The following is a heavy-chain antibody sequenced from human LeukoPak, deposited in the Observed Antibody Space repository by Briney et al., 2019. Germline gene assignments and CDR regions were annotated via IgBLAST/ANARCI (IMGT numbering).Heavy chain of an antibody. Sequence: SQTLSLTCAISGDSFSSKNGAWNWIRQSPGKGLEWIGYIYYSGSTNYNPSLKSRVTISVDTSKNQFSLKLSSVTAADTAVYYCARHGEQQLAFDYWGQGTLVTVSS. D-gene: IGHD6-13*01. CDR2: IYYSGST. CDR1: GDSFSSKNGA. V-gene: IGHV4-59*08. J-gene: IGHJ4*02. CDR3: ARHGEQQLAFDY.